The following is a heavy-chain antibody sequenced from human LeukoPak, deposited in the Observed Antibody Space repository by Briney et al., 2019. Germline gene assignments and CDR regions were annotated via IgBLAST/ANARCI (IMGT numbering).Heavy chain of an antibody. CDR3: ARLAWNDSY. D-gene: IGHD1-1*01. Sequence: AGSLSLSCAASGFVLSTYWMSWVRQAPGKGLEWVANIKYDGSEKHNVDSVKGRFTMSRNDAKNSLYLHMNSLRADDTALYYWARLAWNDSYWDEAPVATVSS. CDR1: GFVLSTYW. CDR2: IKYDGSEK. J-gene: IGHJ1*01. V-gene: IGHV3-7*05.